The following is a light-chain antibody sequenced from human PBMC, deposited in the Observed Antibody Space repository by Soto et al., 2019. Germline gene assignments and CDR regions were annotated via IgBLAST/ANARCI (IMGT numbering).Light chain of an antibody. CDR1: SSDVGGYNS. J-gene: IGLJ2*01. V-gene: IGLV2-14*03. Sequence: QSALTQPASVSGSPGQSITISCTGTSSDVGGYNSVSWYQQYPGKAPKLIIYEVTNRPSGVSDRLSGSKSGRTASLTISGLQTEDESTYYCSSYTITSTLIFGGGTKLTVL. CDR3: SSYTITSTLI. CDR2: EVT.